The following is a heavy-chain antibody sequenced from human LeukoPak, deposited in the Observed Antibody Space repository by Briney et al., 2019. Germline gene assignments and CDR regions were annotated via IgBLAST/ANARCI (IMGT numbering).Heavy chain of an antibody. CDR1: GFTCSSYG. Sequence: PGRSLRLSCAASGFTCSSYGMHWVRQAPGKGLEWVAVIWYDGSNKYYADSVKGRFTISRDNSKNTLYLQMNSLRAEDTAVYYCAKSREAFDIWGQGTMVTVSS. J-gene: IGHJ3*02. D-gene: IGHD1-26*01. V-gene: IGHV3-33*06. CDR3: AKSREAFDI. CDR2: IWYDGSNK.